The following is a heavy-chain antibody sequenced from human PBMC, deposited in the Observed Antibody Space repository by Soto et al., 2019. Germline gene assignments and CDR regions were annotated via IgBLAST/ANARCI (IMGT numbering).Heavy chain of an antibody. D-gene: IGHD4-17*01. CDR1: GFTFSSYS. Sequence: EVQLVESGGGLVQPGGSLRLSCAASGFTFSSYSMNWVRQAPGKGLEWVSYISSSSSTIYYADSVKGRFTISRDNAKNSLYLQMNSLRAEDTAVYYYARSYGDYEGGMDVWGQGTTVTVSS. CDR2: ISSSSSTI. CDR3: ARSYGDYEGGMDV. V-gene: IGHV3-48*01. J-gene: IGHJ6*02.